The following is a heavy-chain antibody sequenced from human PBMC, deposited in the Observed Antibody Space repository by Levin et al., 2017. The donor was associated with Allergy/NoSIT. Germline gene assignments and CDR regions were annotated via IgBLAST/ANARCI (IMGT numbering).Heavy chain of an antibody. D-gene: IGHD3-3*01. Sequence: GESLKISFKGSGYSFANYWIAWVRQMSGRRLEWMGIIYPGDSDTRYSPSFQGQVTISADKSISTAYLQWSSLKASDSAMYYCARTKYYDFWSGNNWFDPWGQGTLVTVSS. CDR1: GYSFANYW. CDR2: IYPGDSDT. CDR3: ARTKYYDFWSGNNWFDP. V-gene: IGHV5-51*01. J-gene: IGHJ5*02.